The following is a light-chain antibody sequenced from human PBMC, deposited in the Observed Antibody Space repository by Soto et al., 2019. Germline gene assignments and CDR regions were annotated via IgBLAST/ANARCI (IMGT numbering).Light chain of an antibody. CDR3: QQYNNWPMYT. CDR1: QSVSSN. J-gene: IGKJ2*01. CDR2: GAS. Sequence: EIVMTQSPATLSVSPGEGATLSCRASQSVSSNLAWYQHKPGQAPRLLIYGASTRATGIPARFSGSRSGTEFTLTISSLQSEDFAVYYCQQYNNWPMYTFGQGTKLEIK. V-gene: IGKV3D-15*01.